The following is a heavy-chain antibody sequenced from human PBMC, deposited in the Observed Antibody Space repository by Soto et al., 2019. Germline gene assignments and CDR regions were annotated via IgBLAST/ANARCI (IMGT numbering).Heavy chain of an antibody. V-gene: IGHV1-18*04. Sequence: ASVKVSCNASGYTFTGFYIDCVRQAPGQGLEWMGWISAYNGNTNYAQKLQGRVTMTTDTSTSTAYMELRSLRSDDTAVYYCARSNWFDAWGQGTLVTVSS. CDR3: ARSNWFDA. CDR1: GYTFTGFY. CDR2: ISAYNGNT. J-gene: IGHJ5*02.